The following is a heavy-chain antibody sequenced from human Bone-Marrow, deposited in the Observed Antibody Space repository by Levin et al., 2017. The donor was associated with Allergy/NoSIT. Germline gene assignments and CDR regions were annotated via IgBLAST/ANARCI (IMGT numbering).Heavy chain of an antibody. D-gene: IGHD5-12*01. J-gene: IGHJ4*02. CDR1: GGSIGGGGYY. CDR2: IYHSGNT. V-gene: IGHV4-31*03. Sequence: SQTLSLTCTVSGGSIGGGGYYWSWIRQHPGKGLEWVGYIYHSGNTYYNPSLKRRLSISVDTPRNQFSLKLSSVTAADTAVYYCVRDTGYDVDSWGQGTLVTVSS. CDR3: VRDTGYDVDS.